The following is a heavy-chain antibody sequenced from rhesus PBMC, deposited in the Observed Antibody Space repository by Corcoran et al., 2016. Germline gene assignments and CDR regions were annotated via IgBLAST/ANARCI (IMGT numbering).Heavy chain of an antibody. J-gene: IGHJ4*01. D-gene: IGHD4-29*01. CDR3: VRFGAADY. Sequence: QVQLQESGPGLVKPSETLSLTCAVSGASISSYWWSWIRQPPGEGLDWIGGINGNSFDTPYTPSLRRRVTISKDASKNQVSLGLSSVTAADTAVYYCVRFGAADYWGQGVLVTVSS. CDR2: INGNSFDT. V-gene: IGHV4-80*01. CDR1: GASISSYW.